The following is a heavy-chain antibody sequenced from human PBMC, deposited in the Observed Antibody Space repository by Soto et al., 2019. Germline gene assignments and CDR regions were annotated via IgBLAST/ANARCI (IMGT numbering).Heavy chain of an antibody. CDR2: LSSDGFGA. CDR3: ARDLGGPDY. V-gene: IGHV3-74*03. J-gene: IGHJ4*02. D-gene: IGHD3-16*01. CDR1: GFSLSPYW. Sequence: PGGSLRLSCAASGFSLSPYWIHWVRQVPGRGLEWVARLSSDGFGAAYADSVKGRFFISRDIARNTLSLQMSSLRADDTAVYYCARDLGGPDYWGRGTSVTVSS.